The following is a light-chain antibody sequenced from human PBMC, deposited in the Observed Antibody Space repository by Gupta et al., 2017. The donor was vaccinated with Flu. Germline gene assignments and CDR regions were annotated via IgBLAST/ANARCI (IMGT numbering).Light chain of an antibody. J-gene: IGKJ5*01. V-gene: IGKV3-15*01. CDR2: GAS. CDR3: QQYNNWPLT. Sequence: IVMTQSPAPLSASPGERATLSCRASQSVSSNLAWYQQKPGQAPRLLIYGASTRATGIPARFSGSGSGTEFTLTISSLQSEDFAVYYCQQYNNWPLTFGQGTRLEIK. CDR1: QSVSSN.